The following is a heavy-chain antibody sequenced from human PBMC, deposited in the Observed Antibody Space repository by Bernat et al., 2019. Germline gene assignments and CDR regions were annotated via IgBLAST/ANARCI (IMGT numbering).Heavy chain of an antibody. CDR3: AGGIGGVIVRPFDC. J-gene: IGHJ4*02. CDR1: GGSISSSSYY. Sequence: QLQLQESGPGLVKPSETLSLTCTVSGGSISSSSYYWGWIRQPPGKGLECIGCIYYSGSTYYNPSLKSRVTISVDTSKNQCSLKLSSVTAADTAVYYCAGGIGGVIVRPFDCWGQRTLVTVAA. V-gene: IGHV4-39*01. D-gene: IGHD3-16*02. CDR2: IYYSGST.